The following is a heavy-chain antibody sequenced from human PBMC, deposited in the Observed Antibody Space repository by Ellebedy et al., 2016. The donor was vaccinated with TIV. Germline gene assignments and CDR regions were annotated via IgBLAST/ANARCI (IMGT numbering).Heavy chain of an antibody. D-gene: IGHD6-19*01. V-gene: IGHV3-30-3*01. J-gene: IGHJ4*02. CDR3: ARVDASGWHIDD. Sequence: PGGSLRLSCAASGFTFSSYAMHWVRQAPGKGLEWVAVISYDGSNKYYADSVKGRFTVSRDNAQNALYLQMNSLRDEDTAVYYCARVDASGWHIDDWGQGTLVSVSS. CDR2: ISYDGSNK. CDR1: GFTFSSYA.